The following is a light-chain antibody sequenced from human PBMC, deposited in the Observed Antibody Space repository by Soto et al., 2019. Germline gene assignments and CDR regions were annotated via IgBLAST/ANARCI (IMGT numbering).Light chain of an antibody. CDR1: QSIRSL. J-gene: IGKJ1*01. CDR2: DAS. Sequence: DIQMTQSPSTLSASVGDRVTITCRASQSIRSLLAWYQQKPGKAPNLLIYDASNLEIGDPSRFSGSGSGTEFTLTISRLQPDDSATNYCQQYHNSPPWTFGQGTKVEIK. V-gene: IGKV1-5*01. CDR3: QQYHNSPPWT.